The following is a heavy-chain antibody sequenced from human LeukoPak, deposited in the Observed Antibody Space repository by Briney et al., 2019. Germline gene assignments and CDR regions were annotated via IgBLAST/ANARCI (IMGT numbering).Heavy chain of an antibody. Sequence: GGSLRLSCAASGFTLSSYAMSWVRQAPGKGQEWVSAISGSGGSTYYADSVKGRFTISRDNSKNTLYLQMNSLRAEDTAVYYCAKEFGVRYYDSSGYTDDYWGQGTLVTVSS. D-gene: IGHD3-22*01. CDR1: GFTLSSYA. J-gene: IGHJ4*02. CDR2: ISGSGGST. CDR3: AKEFGVRYYDSSGYTDDY. V-gene: IGHV3-23*01.